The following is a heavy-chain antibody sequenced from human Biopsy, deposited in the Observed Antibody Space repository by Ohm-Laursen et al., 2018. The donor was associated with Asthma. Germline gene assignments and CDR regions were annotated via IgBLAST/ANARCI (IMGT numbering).Heavy chain of an antibody. CDR2: GGSYYDGGLK. J-gene: IGHJ4*02. V-gene: IGHV3-30-3*01. D-gene: IGHD3-3*01. Sequence: SLRLSCAASGFTFRSYAMHWVRQAPGKGLEWVAVGGSYYDGGLKYCADSVNGRFTVSRDDSKDTLYLQMNSLRPDDTAVYYCARDVMEWYLPAFDFWGQGTLVTVSS. CDR3: ARDVMEWYLPAFDF. CDR1: GFTFRSYA.